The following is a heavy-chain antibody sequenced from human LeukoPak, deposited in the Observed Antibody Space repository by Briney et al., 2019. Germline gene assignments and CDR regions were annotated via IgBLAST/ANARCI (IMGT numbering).Heavy chain of an antibody. CDR3: ARGSGSYYEEYYYYYMDV. CDR1: GFTFSSYE. V-gene: IGHV3-48*03. CDR2: ISSSGRTI. D-gene: IGHD1-26*01. Sequence: GGSLRLSCAASGFTFSSYEMNWVRRAPGKGLEWVSYISSSGRTIYYAESMKGRFTISKDNAKNSLYLQMNSLRAEDTAVYYCARGSGSYYEEYYYYYMDVWGKGTTVTVSS. J-gene: IGHJ6*03.